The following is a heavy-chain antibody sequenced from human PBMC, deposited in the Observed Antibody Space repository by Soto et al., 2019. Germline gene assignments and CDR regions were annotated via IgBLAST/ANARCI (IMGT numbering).Heavy chain of an antibody. CDR1: VSPISSSNW. J-gene: IGHJ5*02. CDR3: ARDYHWGRSGWRNNWFDP. V-gene: IGHV4-4*02. D-gene: IGHD6-19*01. Sequence: SDTLSRTCAFSVSPISSSNWWSWVRQPPGKGLEWIGEIYHSGSTNYNPSLKSRVTISVDKSKNQFSLKLSSVTAADTAVYYCARDYHWGRSGWRNNWFDPWGQGILVT. CDR2: IYHSGST.